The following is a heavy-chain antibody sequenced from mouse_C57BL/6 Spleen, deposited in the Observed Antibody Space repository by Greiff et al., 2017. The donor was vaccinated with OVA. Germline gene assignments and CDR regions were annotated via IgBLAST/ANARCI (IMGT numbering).Heavy chain of an antibody. D-gene: IGHD1-1*01. CDR2: IWRGGST. J-gene: IGHJ4*01. CDR1: GFSLTSYG. Sequence: VQGVESGPGLVQPSQSLSITCTVSGFSLTSYGVHWVRQSPGKGLEWLGVIWRGGSTDYNAAFMSRLSITKDNSKSQVFFKMNSLQADDTAIYYCAKRDGSREAMDYWGQGTSVTVSS. V-gene: IGHV2-5*01. CDR3: AKRDGSREAMDY.